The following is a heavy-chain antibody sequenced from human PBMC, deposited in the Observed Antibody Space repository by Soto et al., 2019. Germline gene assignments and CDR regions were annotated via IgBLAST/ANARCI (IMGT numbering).Heavy chain of an antibody. CDR1: GFTFSTYG. D-gene: IGHD6-19*01. Sequence: PGGSLRLSCSASGFTFSTYGMHWVRQAPGKGLEWVTVIWSNGINQYYADSVKGRFTISRDNSKNTLYLQMNSLRAEDTAVYYCAAPPYSSGWARDFQHWGQGTLVTVSS. CDR3: AAPPYSSGWARDFQH. V-gene: IGHV3-33*01. J-gene: IGHJ1*01. CDR2: IWSNGINQ.